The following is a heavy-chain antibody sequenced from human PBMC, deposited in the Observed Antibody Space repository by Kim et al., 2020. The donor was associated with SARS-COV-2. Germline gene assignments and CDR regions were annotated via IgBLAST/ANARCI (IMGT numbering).Heavy chain of an antibody. CDR2: INHSGST. V-gene: IGHV4-34*01. CDR1: GGSFSGYY. Sequence: SETLSLTCAVYGGSFSGYYWSWIRQPPGKGLEWIGEINHSGSTNYNPSLKSRVTISVDTSKNQFSLKLSSVTAADTAVYYCASGGTVTSFYYYYGMDAWGQGTTVTVSS. J-gene: IGHJ6*02. D-gene: IGHD4-17*01. CDR3: ASGGTVTSFYYYYGMDA.